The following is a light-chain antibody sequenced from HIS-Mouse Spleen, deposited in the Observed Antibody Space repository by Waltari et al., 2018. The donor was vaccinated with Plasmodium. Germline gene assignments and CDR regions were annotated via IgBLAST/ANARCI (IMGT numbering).Light chain of an antibody. Sequence: SYVLTQPPSVSVAPGQTARITCGGNNIGSKSVHWYQQKPGQAPVLGVYDDNDRPSGIHGRFYVSNSGNSATLTISRFEAGDEADYYSQVWDSSSDHQVFGGGTKLTVL. CDR1: NIGSKS. J-gene: IGLJ2*01. CDR3: QVWDSSSDHQV. CDR2: DDN. V-gene: IGLV3-21*02.